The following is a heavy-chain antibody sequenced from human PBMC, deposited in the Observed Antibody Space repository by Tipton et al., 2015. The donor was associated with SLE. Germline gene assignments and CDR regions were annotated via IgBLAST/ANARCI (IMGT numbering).Heavy chain of an antibody. V-gene: IGHV1-2*02. CDR3: ARDKGSIPFDY. CDR1: GYTFTDYY. D-gene: IGHD4-11*01. J-gene: IGHJ4*02. Sequence: QLVQSGAEVKKPGASVKVSCKASGYTFTDYYMHWVRQAPGQGLEWMGDINSNNGDGTRAQKFQGRVTMTTDTSTSTAYMELRSLRSDDTAVYYCARDKGSIPFDYWGQGTLVTVSS. CDR2: INSNNGDG.